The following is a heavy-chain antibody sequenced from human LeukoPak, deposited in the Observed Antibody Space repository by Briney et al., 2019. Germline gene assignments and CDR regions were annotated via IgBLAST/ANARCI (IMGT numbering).Heavy chain of an antibody. J-gene: IGHJ4*02. CDR1: GGSVSSYY. D-gene: IGHD4-11*01. V-gene: IGHV4-4*07. CDR3: ARAPYTEDYFDY. Sequence: SETLSLTCTVSGGSVSSYYWICVRQPAGKGLEWIGRIYSSGRTNYNPSLKSRVTMSVDTSKNPFSLNLSSLTAADTAVYYCARAPYTEDYFDYWGQGTLVTVSS. CDR2: IYSSGRT.